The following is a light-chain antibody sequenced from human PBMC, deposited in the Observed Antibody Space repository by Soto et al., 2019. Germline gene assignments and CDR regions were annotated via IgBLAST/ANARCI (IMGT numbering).Light chain of an antibody. V-gene: IGKV3-15*01. J-gene: IGKJ4*01. CDR1: QRVGTN. CDR3: QQYNRWPS. CDR2: GAS. Sequence: EIVMTQSPATLSVSPGERATLSWRASQRVGTNLAWYEQKPGQAPRLLIYGASTRATGIPASFSGSGSGTEFTLTISGLKSEDFAVYYCQQYNRWPSFGRGTKVDIK.